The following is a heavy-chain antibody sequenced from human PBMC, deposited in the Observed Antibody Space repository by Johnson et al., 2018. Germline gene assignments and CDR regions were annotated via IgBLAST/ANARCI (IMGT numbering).Heavy chain of an antibody. Sequence: QVQLVQSGGGVVQSGRSXRLSCAASGFTFSSYGMHWVRQAPGKGLEWVAVISYDGSNKYYADSVKGRFTISRDNSKNTLYLQMNSLRAEDTAVYYCAKASRRWQQWFSIGYWGQGTLVTVSS. D-gene: IGHD5-24*01. J-gene: IGHJ4*02. V-gene: IGHV3-30*18. CDR3: AKASRRWQQWFSIGY. CDR1: GFTFSSYG. CDR2: ISYDGSNK.